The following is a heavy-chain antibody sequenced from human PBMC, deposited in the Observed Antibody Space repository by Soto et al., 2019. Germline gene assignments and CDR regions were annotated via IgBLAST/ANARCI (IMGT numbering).Heavy chain of an antibody. D-gene: IGHD3-10*01. CDR2: INHSGST. Sequence: QVQLQQWGAGLLKPSETLSLTCAVYGGSFSGYYWSWIRQPPGKGLEWIGEINHSGSTNYNPSFKSRVTISIDTSKNQFSLKLSSVTAADTAVYYCARGRNRITMVRGVIKDYGMDVWGQGTTVTVSS. J-gene: IGHJ6*02. V-gene: IGHV4-34*01. CDR1: GGSFSGYY. CDR3: ARGRNRITMVRGVIKDYGMDV.